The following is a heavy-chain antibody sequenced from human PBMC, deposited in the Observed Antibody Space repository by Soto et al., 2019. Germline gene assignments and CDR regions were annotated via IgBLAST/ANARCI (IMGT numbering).Heavy chain of an antibody. J-gene: IGHJ6*02. Sequence: SQTLSLTCAISGDSVSGNSVAWSFIRQSPSRGLEWLGRTYYRSRWYNDYGVSVKSRITINPDTSKNQFSLQLNSVTPEDTAVYFCARVNLGYCTSTSCLVYYYYDMDVWGQGTTVTVSS. D-gene: IGHD2-2*01. V-gene: IGHV6-1*01. CDR2: TYYRSRWYN. CDR1: GDSVSGNSVA. CDR3: ARVNLGYCTSTSCLVYYYYDMDV.